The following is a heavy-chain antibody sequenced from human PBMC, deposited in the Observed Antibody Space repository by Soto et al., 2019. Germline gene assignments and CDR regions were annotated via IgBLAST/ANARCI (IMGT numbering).Heavy chain of an antibody. Sequence: DAQLVESGGGLVQPGKSLRISCVASGFTFDDHTMHWVRQAPGRGLEWVSCISWNSGIIGYADSVKGRFTISRDNAKNSRYLRMDSLRPEDTAVYYCTTDTHSPSGYFEAFDVWGQGTKVTVSS. CDR1: GFTFDDHT. V-gene: IGHV3-9*01. CDR3: TTDTHSPSGYFEAFDV. D-gene: IGHD3-22*01. J-gene: IGHJ3*01. CDR2: ISWNSGII.